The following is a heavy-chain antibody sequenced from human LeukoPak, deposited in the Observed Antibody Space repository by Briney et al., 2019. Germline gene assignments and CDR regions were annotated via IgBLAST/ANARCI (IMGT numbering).Heavy chain of an antibody. D-gene: IGHD1-26*01. CDR1: GFTFSNYA. CDR2: ISDDANAK. CDR3: AKALGSYTESRYADY. J-gene: IGHJ4*02. Sequence: GGSLRLSCAASGFTFSNYAMHWVRQVPGKGLEWVAVISDDANAKYYGDSVKGRFTVSRDDSYNTMYLQMNSLRAEDTAVYYCAKALGSYTESRYADYWGQGALVTVSS. V-gene: IGHV3-30*18.